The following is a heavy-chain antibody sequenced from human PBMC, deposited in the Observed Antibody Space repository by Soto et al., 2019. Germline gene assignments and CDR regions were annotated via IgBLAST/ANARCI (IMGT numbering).Heavy chain of an antibody. V-gene: IGHV4-38-2*01. CDR1: GYSINRGYY. J-gene: IGHJ4*02. Sequence: SETLSLTCSVSGYSINRGYYWGCIRQAPGKGLEWIGSIYHRGATYYAPSLKARAAISLDTSNNHFTLRLTSVTVADTAIYYCARYQYDSTGHDADHWGQGALITV. CDR3: ARYQYDSTGHDADH. CDR2: IYHRGAT. D-gene: IGHD3-22*01.